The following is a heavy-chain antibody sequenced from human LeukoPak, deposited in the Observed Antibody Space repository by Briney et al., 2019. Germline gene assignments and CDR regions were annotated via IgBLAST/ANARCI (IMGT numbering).Heavy chain of an antibody. CDR1: GGSISSYY. V-gene: IGHV4-59*01. Sequence: SETLSLTCTVSGGSISSYYWSWIRQPPGKGLEWIGYIYSGSTNYNPSLKSRVTISVDTSKNQFSLKLSSVTAADTAVYYCARDDSEIAGTNAFDIWGQGTMVTVSS. D-gene: IGHD6-13*01. J-gene: IGHJ3*02. CDR2: IYSGST. CDR3: ARDDSEIAGTNAFDI.